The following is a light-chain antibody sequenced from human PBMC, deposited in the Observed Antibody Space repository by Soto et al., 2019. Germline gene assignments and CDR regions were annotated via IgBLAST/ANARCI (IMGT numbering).Light chain of an antibody. CDR2: AAS. Sequence: EILLTQSPGTLSLSPGERATLSCRASQSVRSNYLAWYQQKPGQAPRLLIYAASSRATGIPDRFSGSGSGTDFSLTSSRLESEDFAVYYCQQFGSSPQTFGGGTKVEIK. CDR3: QQFGSSPQT. J-gene: IGKJ4*01. CDR1: QSVRSNY. V-gene: IGKV3-20*01.